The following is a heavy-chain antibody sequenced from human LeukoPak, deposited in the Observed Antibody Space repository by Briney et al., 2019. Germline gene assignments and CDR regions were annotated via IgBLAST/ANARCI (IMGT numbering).Heavy chain of an antibody. D-gene: IGHD3-22*01. CDR3: ASPWDYDSSGYDAFDI. Sequence: EASVKVSCKASGGTFSSYAISWVRQAPGQGHEWMGRIIPIIGIASYAQKFQGRVTITADKSTSTAYMELSSLRSEDTAVYYCASPWDYDSSGYDAFDIWGQGTMVTVSS. CDR1: GGTFSSYA. V-gene: IGHV1-69*04. CDR2: IIPIIGIA. J-gene: IGHJ3*02.